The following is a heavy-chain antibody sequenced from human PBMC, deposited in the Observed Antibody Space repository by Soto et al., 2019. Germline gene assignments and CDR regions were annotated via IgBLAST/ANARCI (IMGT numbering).Heavy chain of an antibody. CDR2: ISSTTNYI. CDR1: GFTFSTYD. V-gene: IGHV3-21*06. J-gene: IGHJ4*02. CDR3: ARESEDLTSNFDY. Sequence: GGSLRLSCVASGFTFSTYDMNWVRQAPGKGLEWVSSISSTTNYIYYGDSMKGRFTISRDNAKNSLYLEMSSLRAEDTAVYYCARESEDLTSNFDYWGQGTLVTVSS.